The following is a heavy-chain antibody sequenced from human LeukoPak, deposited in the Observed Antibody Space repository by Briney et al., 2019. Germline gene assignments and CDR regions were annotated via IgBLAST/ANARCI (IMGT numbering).Heavy chain of an antibody. CDR1: GGSISSNSYY. V-gene: IGHV4-39*07. D-gene: IGHD3-16*01. Sequence: SETLSLTCTVSGGSISSNSYYWGWIRQPPGKGLEWIGVMYYSGITYYNPSLKSRVTTSVDTSKNQLSLRLTSVTAADTAVYYCARWGRSTLVMVHDAFDIWGQGTMVTVSS. J-gene: IGHJ3*02. CDR3: ARWGRSTLVMVHDAFDI. CDR2: MYYSGIT.